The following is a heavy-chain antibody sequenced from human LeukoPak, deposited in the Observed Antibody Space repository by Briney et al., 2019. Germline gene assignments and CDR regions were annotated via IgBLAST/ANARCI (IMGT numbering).Heavy chain of an antibody. Sequence: NPGGSLRLSCAASGFTFSSYSMNWVRQAPGKGLEWVSSISSSSRYIYYADSVKGRFTISRDDAKNSLYLQMNSLRAEDTAVYYCARDLFPSTTAYFDYWGQGTLVTVSS. CDR2: ISSSSRYI. CDR3: ARDLFPSTTAYFDY. CDR1: GFTFSSYS. V-gene: IGHV3-21*01. J-gene: IGHJ4*02. D-gene: IGHD4-11*01.